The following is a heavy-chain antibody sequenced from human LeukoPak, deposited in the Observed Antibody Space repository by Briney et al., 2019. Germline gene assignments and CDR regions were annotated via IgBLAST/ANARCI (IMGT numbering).Heavy chain of an antibody. CDR1: GFTFSSYA. Sequence: GGSLRLSCAASGFTFSSYAMSWVRQAPGKGLEWVSAISGSGGSTYYADSVKGRFTTSRDNSKNTLYLQMNSLRAEDTAVYYCAKDPYYYGSGSYSDYWGQGTLVTVSS. CDR2: ISGSGGST. CDR3: AKDPYYYGSGSYSDY. D-gene: IGHD3-10*01. J-gene: IGHJ4*02. V-gene: IGHV3-23*01.